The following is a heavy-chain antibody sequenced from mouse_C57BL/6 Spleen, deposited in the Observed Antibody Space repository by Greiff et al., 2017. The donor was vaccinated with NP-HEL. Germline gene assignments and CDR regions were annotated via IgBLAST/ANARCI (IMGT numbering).Heavy chain of an antibody. CDR1: GFTFSDYY. CDR2: ISNGGGST. CDR3: ARHGYYDYDWYFDV. D-gene: IGHD1-2*01. J-gene: IGHJ1*03. Sequence: EVQRVESGGGLVQPGGSLKLSCAASGFTFSDYYMYWVRQTPEQRLEWVAYISNGGGSTYYPDTVKGRFTISRDNAKNTLYLQMSRLKSEDTAMYYCARHGYYDYDWYFDVWGTGTTVTVSS. V-gene: IGHV5-12*01.